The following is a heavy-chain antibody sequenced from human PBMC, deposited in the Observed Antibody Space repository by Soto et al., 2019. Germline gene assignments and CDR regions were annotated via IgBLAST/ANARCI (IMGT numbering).Heavy chain of an antibody. V-gene: IGHV4-39*07. CDR2: IYYSGST. D-gene: IGHD3-3*01. CDR1: GGSISSSSYY. CDR3: ARAPLIFGVVPAYYMDV. Sequence: SETLSLTCTVSGGSISSSSYYWGWIRQPPGKGLEWIGSIYYSGSTNYNPSLKSRVTISVDTSKNQFSLKLSSVTAADTAVYYCARAPLIFGVVPAYYMDVWGKGTTVTVSS. J-gene: IGHJ6*03.